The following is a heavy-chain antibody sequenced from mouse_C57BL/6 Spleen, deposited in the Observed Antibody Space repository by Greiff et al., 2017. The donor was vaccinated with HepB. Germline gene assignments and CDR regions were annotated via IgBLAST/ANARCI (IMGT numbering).Heavy chain of an antibody. D-gene: IGHD2-4*01. V-gene: IGHV5-4*01. CDR2: ISDGGSYT. J-gene: IGHJ3*01. CDR1: GFTFSSYA. CDR3: GRDRPLYYDYDWFAY. Sequence: EVQRVESGGGLVKPGGSLKLSCAASGFTFSSYAMSWVRQTPEKRLEWVATISDGGSYTYYPDNVKGRFTISRDNAKNNLYLQMSHLKSEDTAMYYCGRDRPLYYDYDWFAYWGQGTLVTVSA.